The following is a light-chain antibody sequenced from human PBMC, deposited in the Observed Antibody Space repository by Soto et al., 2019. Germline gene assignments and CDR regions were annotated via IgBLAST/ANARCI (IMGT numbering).Light chain of an antibody. CDR2: GAF. Sequence: EILTTQSPPTLSETPGEMATLSCRASQSVSTKLAWYRQKPGQTPRLLIYGAFTRATGTPARFSGSGSGTEFTLTISSLQSEDFAVYYCQQYIRWPLTFGGGTKVDIK. J-gene: IGKJ4*01. CDR1: QSVSTK. CDR3: QQYIRWPLT. V-gene: IGKV3-15*01.